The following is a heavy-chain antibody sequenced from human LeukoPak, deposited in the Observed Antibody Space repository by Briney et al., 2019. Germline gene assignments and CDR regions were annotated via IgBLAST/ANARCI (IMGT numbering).Heavy chain of an antibody. V-gene: IGHV3-7*03. J-gene: IGHJ4*02. CDR1: GFTFSTYW. Sequence: GGSLRLSCAASGFTFSTYWMSWVRQAPGKGLEWVANIKQNGSEKYYVDSVKGRFTISRDNAKTSLFLQMNSLRIDDTAMYYCTRTVNSASDFWGQGTLVTVSS. D-gene: IGHD4-23*01. CDR3: TRTVNSASDF. CDR2: IKQNGSEK.